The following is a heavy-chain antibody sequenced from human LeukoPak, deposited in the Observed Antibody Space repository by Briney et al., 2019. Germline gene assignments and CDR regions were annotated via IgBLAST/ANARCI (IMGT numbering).Heavy chain of an antibody. J-gene: IGHJ4*02. Sequence: PSETLSLTCTVSGASISSYYWSWIRQPPGKRLEWIGYIFYTGNTNYNPSLKSRVAISVDTSKNQFSLKLSSVTAADTAVYYCATTNLADYSFDSWGQGTLVTVSS. CDR3: ATTNLADYSFDS. V-gene: IGHV4-59*08. D-gene: IGHD4-11*01. CDR1: GASISSYY. CDR2: IFYTGNT.